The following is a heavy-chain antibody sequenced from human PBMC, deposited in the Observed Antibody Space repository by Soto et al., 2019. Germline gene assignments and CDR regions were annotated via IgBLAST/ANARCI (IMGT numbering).Heavy chain of an antibody. J-gene: IGHJ5*02. CDR1: GGSISSGGYY. Sequence: PSETLSLTCTVSGGSISSGGYYWSWIRQHPGKGLEWIGYIYYSGSTYYNPSLKSRVTISVDTSKNQFSLKLSSVTAADTAVYYCARDYFMYYDSSARISWFDPWGQGTLVTVSS. CDR2: IYYSGST. V-gene: IGHV4-31*03. CDR3: ARDYFMYYDSSARISWFDP. D-gene: IGHD3-22*01.